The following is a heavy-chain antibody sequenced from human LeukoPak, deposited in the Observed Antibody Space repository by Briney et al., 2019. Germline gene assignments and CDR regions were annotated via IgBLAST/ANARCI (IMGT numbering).Heavy chain of an antibody. Sequence: PGGSLRLSCAASGFTFDDYAMHWVRQAPGKGLEWVSLISGDGDSTYYADSVKGRFTISRDNSKNSLYPQMNSLRTEDTALFYCAKDKYSYGYNFDYWGQGTLVTVSS. CDR2: ISGDGDST. CDR1: GFTFDDYA. J-gene: IGHJ4*02. D-gene: IGHD5-18*01. CDR3: AKDKYSYGYNFDY. V-gene: IGHV3-43*02.